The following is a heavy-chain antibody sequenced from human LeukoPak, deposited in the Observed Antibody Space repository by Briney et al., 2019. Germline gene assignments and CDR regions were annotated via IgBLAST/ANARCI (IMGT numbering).Heavy chain of an antibody. CDR1: GYTFTGYY. CDR2: INPNSGGT. V-gene: IGHV1-2*02. Sequence: ASVKVSCKSSGYTFTGYYMHWVRQAPGQGLEWMGWINPNSGGTNYAQKFQGRVTMTRDTSISTAYMELSRLRADDTTACYCAGSRVGFFAWLLFYWGQGTLVTVSS. J-gene: IGHJ4*02. CDR3: AGSRVGFFAWLLFY. D-gene: IGHD3-3*02.